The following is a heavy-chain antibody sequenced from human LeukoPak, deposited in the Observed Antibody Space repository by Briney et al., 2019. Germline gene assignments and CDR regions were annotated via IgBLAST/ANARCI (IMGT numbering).Heavy chain of an antibody. CDR3: ARDSYGDANFDS. CDR1: GFTFDDYG. D-gene: IGHD4-17*01. V-gene: IGHV3-20*04. J-gene: IGHJ4*02. Sequence: GGSLRLSCAASGFTFDDYGMSWVRQAPGKGLEWVSGINWNGGSTGYADSVKGRFTISRDISKNAVYLQMNSLRAEDTAVYYCARDSYGDANFDSWGQGTLVTVSS. CDR2: INWNGGST.